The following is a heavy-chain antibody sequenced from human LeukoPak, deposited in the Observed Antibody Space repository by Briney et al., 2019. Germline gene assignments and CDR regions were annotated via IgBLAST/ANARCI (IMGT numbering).Heavy chain of an antibody. V-gene: IGHV5-51*01. CDR2: IAPGVSDT. Sequence: GESLKISCKGSGYSFTSYWIGWVRQMPGKGLEWVGIIAPGVSDTRYSPSFQGQVTISVDKSISTAYLQWSSLKASDTAIYYCARPRGYRDPFDYWGQGTLVTVSS. J-gene: IGHJ4*02. CDR3: ARPRGYRDPFDY. CDR1: GYSFTSYW. D-gene: IGHD5-12*01.